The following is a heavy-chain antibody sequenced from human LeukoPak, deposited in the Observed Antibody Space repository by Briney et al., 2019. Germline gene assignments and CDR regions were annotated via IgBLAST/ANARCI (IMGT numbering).Heavy chain of an antibody. CDR3: AKWGDYDVLTGYYDPDY. J-gene: IGHJ4*02. CDR2: ITGSGGST. CDR1: GFTFSNYA. V-gene: IGHV3-23*01. D-gene: IGHD3-9*01. Sequence: GASLRLSCAASGFTFSNYAMGWVRQAPRKGLEWVSAITGSGGSTYYADSVKGRFTISRDNSKNTLYLQMNSLRAEDTAVYYCAKWGDYDVLTGYYDPDYWGQGTLVTVSS.